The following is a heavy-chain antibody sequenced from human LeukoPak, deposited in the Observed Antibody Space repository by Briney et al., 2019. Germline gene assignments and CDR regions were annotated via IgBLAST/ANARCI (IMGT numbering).Heavy chain of an antibody. CDR3: ARDRLYCSSTSCHSGDAFDI. Sequence: RASVKVSCKASGYTFTGYYMHWVRQAPGQGLEWMGWINPNSGGTNYAQKFQGRVTMTRDTSISTAYMELSSLRSDDTAVYYCARDRLYCSSTSCHSGDAFDIWGQGTMVTVSS. CDR2: INPNSGGT. CDR1: GYTFTGYY. D-gene: IGHD2-2*01. V-gene: IGHV1-2*02. J-gene: IGHJ3*02.